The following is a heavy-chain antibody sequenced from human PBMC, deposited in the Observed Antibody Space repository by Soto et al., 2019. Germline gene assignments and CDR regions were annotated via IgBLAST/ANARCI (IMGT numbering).Heavy chain of an antibody. CDR2: IYHSGST. J-gene: IGHJ6*02. V-gene: IGHV4-38-2*02. CDR3: ARDGGRYYALDV. CDR1: GYSISSGYY. Sequence: SETLSLTCAVSGYSISSGYYWGWFRQPPGKGLEWIATIYHSGSTYYSPSLKSRLTISVDTSKNQFSLKLTSVTAADTAVYYCARDGGRYYALDVWGQGTTVT. D-gene: IGHD3-3*01.